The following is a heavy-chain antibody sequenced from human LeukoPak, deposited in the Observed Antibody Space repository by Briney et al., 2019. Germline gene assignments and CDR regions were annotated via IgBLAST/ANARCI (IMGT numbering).Heavy chain of an antibody. Sequence: GESLQISCKGSGYSFTSYWIGWVRQMPGKGLEWMGIIYPGDSDTRYSPSFQGQVTISADKSISTSSLQWSSLKASDTAMYYCARLEYSDTTYYYMDVWGKGTTVTISS. V-gene: IGHV5-51*01. CDR3: ARLEYSDTTYYYMDV. CDR1: GYSFTSYW. D-gene: IGHD5-12*01. CDR2: IYPGDSDT. J-gene: IGHJ6*03.